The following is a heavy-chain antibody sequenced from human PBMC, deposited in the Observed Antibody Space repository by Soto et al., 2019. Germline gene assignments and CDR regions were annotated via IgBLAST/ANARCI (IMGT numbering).Heavy chain of an antibody. Sequence: SETLSLTCTVSGGSISSYYWSWILQPPGKGLEWIGYIYYSGSTNYNPSLKSRVTISVDTSKNQFSLKMSSVTAADTAVYYCARLATRYYFDYWGQGTLVTVS. CDR2: IYYSGST. D-gene: IGHD1-1*01. J-gene: IGHJ4*02. CDR3: ARLATRYYFDY. CDR1: GGSISSYY. V-gene: IGHV4-59*01.